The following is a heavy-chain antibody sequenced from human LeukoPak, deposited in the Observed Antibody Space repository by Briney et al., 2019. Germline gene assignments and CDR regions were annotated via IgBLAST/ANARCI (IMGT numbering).Heavy chain of an antibody. J-gene: IGHJ4*02. D-gene: IGHD4-17*01. CDR2: IFYSGIT. CDR1: GGSISSYY. CDR3: ARLRGAMTPVTSDFDY. V-gene: IGHV4-59*08. Sequence: SETLSLTCTVSGGSISSYYWSWIRQPPGKGLEWIGYIFYSGITNYNPSLKSRVTISIDTSKNQFSLDLRSVTAADTAVYYCARLRGAMTPVTSDFDYWGQGILVTVSS.